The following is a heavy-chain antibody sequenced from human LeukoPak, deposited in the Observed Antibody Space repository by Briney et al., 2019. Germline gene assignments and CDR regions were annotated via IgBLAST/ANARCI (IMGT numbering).Heavy chain of an antibody. Sequence: GGSLRLSCAASGFTFSTYSMNWVRQAPGKGLEWVSYISSSSGLIYYADSVKGRFTISRDNAKNSLYLQMNSLRAEDTAVYYCARDQNYYGSGSQNYYYYYYMDVWGKGTTVTVSS. J-gene: IGHJ6*03. CDR3: ARDQNYYGSGSQNYYYYYYMDV. CDR1: GFTFSTYS. CDR2: ISSSSGLI. V-gene: IGHV3-48*01. D-gene: IGHD3-10*01.